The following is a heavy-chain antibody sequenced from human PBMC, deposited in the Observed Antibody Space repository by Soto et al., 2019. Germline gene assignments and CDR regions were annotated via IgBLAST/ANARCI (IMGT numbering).Heavy chain of an antibody. Sequence: SVKVSCKASGDTFSSYAISWVRQAPGQGLEWMGGIIPIFGTANYAQKFQGRVTITADESTSTAYMELSSLRSEDTAVYYCARDQGYSSSRDIRNYYYGMDVRGQGTTVTGSS. CDR3: ARDQGYSSSRDIRNYYYGMDV. CDR1: GDTFSSYA. J-gene: IGHJ6*02. V-gene: IGHV1-69*13. CDR2: IIPIFGTA. D-gene: IGHD6-13*01.